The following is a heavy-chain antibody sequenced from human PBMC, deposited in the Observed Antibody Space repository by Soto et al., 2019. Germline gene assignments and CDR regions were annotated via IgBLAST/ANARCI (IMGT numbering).Heavy chain of an antibody. J-gene: IGHJ6*03. CDR2: IYWDDDK. CDR3: AHRGRAAAGQNYYYYMDV. V-gene: IGHV2-5*02. Sequence: GSGPTLVNPTQTLTLTCTFSGFSLSTSGVGVGWIRQPPGKALEWLALIYWDDDKRYSPSLKSRLTITKDTSKNQVVLTMTNMDPVDTATYYCAHRGRAAAGQNYYYYMDVWGKGATVTVSS. CDR1: GFSLSTSGVG. D-gene: IGHD6-13*01.